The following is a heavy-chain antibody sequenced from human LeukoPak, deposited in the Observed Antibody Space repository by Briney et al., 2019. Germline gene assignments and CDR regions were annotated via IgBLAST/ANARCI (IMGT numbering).Heavy chain of an antibody. CDR1: GFTFGDYG. D-gene: IGHD5-12*01. CDR3: TRAGGYDNYLDY. J-gene: IGHJ4*02. V-gene: IGHV3-49*04. CDR2: IRKKAHDWTP. Sequence: GGSLRLSCITSGFTFGDYGFNWVRQAPGKGLEWVGFIRKKAHDWTPQYAPSVQGRFTISRDDSKGIAYLEMNSLKTEDTAVYYCTRAGGYDNYLDYWGQGTPVTVSS.